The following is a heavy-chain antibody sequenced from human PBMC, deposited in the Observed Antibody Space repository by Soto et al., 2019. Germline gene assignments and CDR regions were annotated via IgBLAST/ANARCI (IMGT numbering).Heavy chain of an antibody. CDR1: GYTFTSYY. CDR2: INPSGGST. V-gene: IGHV1-46*01. CDR3: ARRQVTVYDVWSGPSYYFDY. Sequence: CKASGYTFTSYYMHWVRQAPGQGLEWMGIINPSGGSTSYAQKFQGRVTMTRDTSTSTVYMELSSLRSEDTAVYYCARRQVTVYDVWSGPSYYFDYWGQGTLVTVSS. D-gene: IGHD3-3*01. J-gene: IGHJ4*02.